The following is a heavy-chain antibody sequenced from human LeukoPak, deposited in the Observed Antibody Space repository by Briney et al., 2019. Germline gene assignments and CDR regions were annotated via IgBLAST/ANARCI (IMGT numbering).Heavy chain of an antibody. V-gene: IGHV3-21*01. J-gene: IGHJ3*02. D-gene: IGHD5-24*01. Sequence: ETLSLTCAVYGGSFSGYYWSWVRQAPGKGLEWVSSITSSSAYIHYADSVKGRFAISRDNAKNSLYLQMNSLRAEDTAVYYCARDRRDDPDAFDIWGQGTMVTVSS. CDR1: GGSFSGYY. CDR3: ARDRRDDPDAFDI. CDR2: ITSSSAYI.